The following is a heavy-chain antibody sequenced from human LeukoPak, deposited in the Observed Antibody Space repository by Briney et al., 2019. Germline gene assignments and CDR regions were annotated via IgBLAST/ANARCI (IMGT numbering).Heavy chain of an antibody. Sequence: GGSLRLSCAASGFTFSSYGMPWVRQAPGKGLEWVSTIVGGGHGTYYVDSVKGRFAVSRDNSMNTLYLHMSSLRDDDAAVYYCAKGRAAGLLDWFDPWGQGTLVTVS. CDR2: IVGGGHGT. D-gene: IGHD6-19*01. CDR3: AKGRAAGLLDWFDP. J-gene: IGHJ5*02. V-gene: IGHV3-23*01. CDR1: GFTFSSYG.